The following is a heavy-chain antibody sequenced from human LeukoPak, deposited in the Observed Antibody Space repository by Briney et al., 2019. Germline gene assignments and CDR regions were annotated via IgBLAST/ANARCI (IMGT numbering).Heavy chain of an antibody. V-gene: IGHV3-49*03. D-gene: IGHD4-17*01. J-gene: IGHJ6*02. Sequence: GGSLRLSCTASGFTFGDYAMSWFRQAPGKGLEWVGFIRSKAYGGTTEYAASVKGRFTISRDDSKGIAYLQMNSLKTEDTAVYYCTSGHGYGDYSYGMDVWGQGTTVTVSS. CDR3: TSGHGYGDYSYGMDV. CDR1: GFTFGDYA. CDR2: IRSKAYGGTT.